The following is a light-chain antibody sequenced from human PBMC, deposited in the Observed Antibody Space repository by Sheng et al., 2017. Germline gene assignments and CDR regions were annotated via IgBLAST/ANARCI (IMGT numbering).Light chain of an antibody. V-gene: IGLV1-44*01. J-gene: IGLJ3*02. CDR2: HNN. Sequence: QSVLTQPPSASGTAGQRVTISCSGSRSDIGSSTVNWFQHFPGTAPKLLIYHNNLWPSGVPDRFSGTKSDTAASLAISGLQSGDEGDYYCAAWDDRVNGPAFGGGTKLTVL. CDR1: RSDIGSST. CDR3: AAWDDRVNGPA.